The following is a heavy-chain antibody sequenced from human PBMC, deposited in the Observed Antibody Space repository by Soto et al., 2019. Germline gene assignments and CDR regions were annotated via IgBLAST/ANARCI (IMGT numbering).Heavy chain of an antibody. CDR3: VHRLGFGLTSSRWSADWFDP. J-gene: IGHJ5*02. CDR1: GFSLSTIGVG. V-gene: IGHV2-5*02. Sequence: QITLKESGPTVVKPTQTLTLTCTFSGFSLSTIGVGVGWIRQPPGKALEWLALIYWDDDKRYNPSLKSRLTITNDRNRVVLTMTNMDPVDTATYYCVHRLGFGLTSSRWSADWFDPWGQGTLVTVSS. D-gene: IGHD6-19*01. CDR2: IYWDDDK.